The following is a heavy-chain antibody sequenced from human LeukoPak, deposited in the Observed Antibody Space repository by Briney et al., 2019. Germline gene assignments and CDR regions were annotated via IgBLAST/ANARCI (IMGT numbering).Heavy chain of an antibody. CDR3: ARGAKELDS. D-gene: IGHD4/OR15-4a*01. CDR1: GFTFSIYA. CDR2: ISSDGSYK. Sequence: GGSLRLSCAASGFTFSIYAMIWVRQAPGKGLEWVAIISSDGSYKFNADSVKGRFTVSRDNSMNIVYLQMNSLRVDDTAFYYCARGAKELDSWGQGTLVTVSS. J-gene: IGHJ4*02. V-gene: IGHV3-30-3*01.